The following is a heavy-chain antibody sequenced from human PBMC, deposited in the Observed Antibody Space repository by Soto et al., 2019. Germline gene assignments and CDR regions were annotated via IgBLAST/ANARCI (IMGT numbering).Heavy chain of an antibody. Sequence: PSETLSLTCTVSGGSISSYYWSWIRQPPGKGLEWIGYFFYSGSTNYNPSLKSRVTISVDTSKNQFSLKLNSVTAADTAVYYCATLSSGWVFFDYWGQGTLVTVSS. J-gene: IGHJ4*02. CDR1: GGSISSYY. D-gene: IGHD6-19*01. CDR2: FFYSGST. V-gene: IGHV4-59*01. CDR3: ATLSSGWVFFDY.